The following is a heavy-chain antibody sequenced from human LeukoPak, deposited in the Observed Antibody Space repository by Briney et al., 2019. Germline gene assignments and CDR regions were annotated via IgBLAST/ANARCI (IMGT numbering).Heavy chain of an antibody. D-gene: IGHD1/OR15-1a*01. CDR2: VFYRDSFSYGGTT. V-gene: IGHV4-59*05. Sequence: PPETLSLTCTVSGVSISGYYWIWIRQSPGRGLEWIGSVFYRDSFSYGGTTFYNPSLQSRVTISVDTSKNAFSLKLSSVTAADTAVYYCARQISGNKDYWGQGTLVTVSS. CDR1: GVSISGYY. CDR3: ARQISGNKDY. J-gene: IGHJ4*02.